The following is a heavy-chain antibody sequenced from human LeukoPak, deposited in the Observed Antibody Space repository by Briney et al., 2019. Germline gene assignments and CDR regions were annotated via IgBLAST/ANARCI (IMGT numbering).Heavy chain of an antibody. V-gene: IGHV1-24*01. CDR3: ARDTYYYDSSGYYGFDY. CDR2: FDPEDGET. CDR1: GYTLTELS. Sequence: ASVKVSCKVSGYTLTELSMHWVRQAPGKGLEWMGGFDPEDGETIYAQKFQGRVTMTRDTSISTAYMELSRLRSDDTAVYYCARDTYYYDSSGYYGFDYWGQGTLVTVSS. D-gene: IGHD3-22*01. J-gene: IGHJ4*02.